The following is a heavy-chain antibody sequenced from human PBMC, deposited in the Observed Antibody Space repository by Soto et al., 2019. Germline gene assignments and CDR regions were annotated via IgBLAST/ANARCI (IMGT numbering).Heavy chain of an antibody. J-gene: IGHJ6*01. Sequence: GGSLRLSCAASGFTFGSYVMHWIRQAPGKGLEWVAVIPYDGSDKYYADSVKGRFTVSRDNSKNTLYLQMISLRAEDTAVYYCAKEAYHPYYYYGMDVWGQGTTVTVSS. CDR2: IPYDGSDK. D-gene: IGHD2-21*01. CDR3: AKEAYHPYYYYGMDV. CDR1: GFTFGSYV. V-gene: IGHV3-30*18.